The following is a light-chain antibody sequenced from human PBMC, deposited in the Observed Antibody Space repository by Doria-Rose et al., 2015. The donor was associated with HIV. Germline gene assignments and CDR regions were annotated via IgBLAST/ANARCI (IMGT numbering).Light chain of an antibody. CDR2: RAS. V-gene: IGKV3-15*01. Sequence: TQSPATLSVSPGERATLSCRASQGIGSDLAWYQQKPGQATRLLIYRASIRATGIPPRFTGGGSGTEFTLTISSLQSEDFAVYFCRQYSQWPPYTFGQGTKLEVK. CDR3: RQYSQWPPYT. J-gene: IGKJ2*01. CDR1: QGIGSD.